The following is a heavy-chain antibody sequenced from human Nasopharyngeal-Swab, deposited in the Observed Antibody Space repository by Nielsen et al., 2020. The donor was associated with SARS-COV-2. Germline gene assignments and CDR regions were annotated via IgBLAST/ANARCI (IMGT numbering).Heavy chain of an antibody. D-gene: IGHD4-17*01. J-gene: IGHJ4*02. CDR1: GYSISSSNYY. CDR3: ARALLDYGDSEAEER. Sequence: SDTLSLTCTVSGYSISSSNYYWGWIRQPPGKGLEWIGNIYYSGTTSYNPSLKSRVTISFDTSKNQFSMNLISVTAADTAVYYCARALLDYGDSEAEERWGQGALVTVSS. CDR2: IYYSGTT. V-gene: IGHV4-39*07.